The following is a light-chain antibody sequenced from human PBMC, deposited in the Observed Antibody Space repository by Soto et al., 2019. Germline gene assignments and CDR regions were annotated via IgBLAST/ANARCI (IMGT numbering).Light chain of an antibody. V-gene: IGKV1-39*01. J-gene: IGKJ2*01. CDR2: STS. CDR3: QQTYTTPYT. CDR1: QNINGY. Sequence: IQMTQSPSSLSASVGDRVTITCRASQNINGYLNWYQQRPGEDPKFLVFSTSNLQSGIPSRFSGSASGTDFLLTISSLQSEDFATYYCQQTYTTPYTFGQGTKLEI.